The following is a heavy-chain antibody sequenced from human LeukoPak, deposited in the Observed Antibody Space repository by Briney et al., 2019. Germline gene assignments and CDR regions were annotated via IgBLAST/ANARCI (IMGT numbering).Heavy chain of an antibody. CDR2: IKSKTDGGTT. V-gene: IGHV3-15*01. J-gene: IGHJ4*02. CDR1: GGSISSYY. CDR3: TTDSGGATDPIDY. Sequence: ETLSLTCTVSGGSISSYYWSWVRQAPGKGLEWVGRIKSKTDGGTTDYAAPVKGRFTISRDDSKNTLYLQMNSLKTEDTAVYYCTTDSGGATDPIDYWGQGTLVTVSS. D-gene: IGHD1-26*01.